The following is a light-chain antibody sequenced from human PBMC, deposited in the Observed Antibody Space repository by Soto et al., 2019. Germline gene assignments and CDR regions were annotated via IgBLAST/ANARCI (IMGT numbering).Light chain of an antibody. Sequence: EIVLTQSPATLSLSPGERATLSCRASQSVSSYLDWYQQKPGQAPRLLIDDASNRATGIPARFSGSGSGTDFTLTISRLEPEDFAVYYCQQRSNWPPTFGQGTRLEIK. V-gene: IGKV3-11*01. CDR1: QSVSSY. CDR2: DAS. CDR3: QQRSNWPPT. J-gene: IGKJ5*01.